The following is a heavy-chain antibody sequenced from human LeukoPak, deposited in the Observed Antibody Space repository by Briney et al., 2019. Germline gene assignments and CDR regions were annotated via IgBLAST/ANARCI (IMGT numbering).Heavy chain of an antibody. CDR1: GFTFSNYA. CDR3: ATGSTGERITIFGVNTPFDY. CDR2: ISGGVGST. J-gene: IGHJ4*02. V-gene: IGHV3-23*01. Sequence: RGSLRLSCAASGFTFSNYAMSWIRQAPGKGLEWVSAISGGVGSTYYGDSVKGRFTISRDDSKNSLYLQMNSLRAEDTAVYYCATGSTGERITIFGVNTPFDYWGQGTLVTVSS. D-gene: IGHD3-3*01.